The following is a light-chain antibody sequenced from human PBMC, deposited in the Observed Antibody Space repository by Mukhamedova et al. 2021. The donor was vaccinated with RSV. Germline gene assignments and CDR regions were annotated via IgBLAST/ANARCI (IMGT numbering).Light chain of an antibody. J-gene: IGKJ2*01. Sequence: WYQRRVHGKAPQVLIYAASSLQSGVPSRFSGSGSGTDFTLTISSLQAEEFATYYCQQTNSFPYTFGQGTKLEIK. CDR3: QQTNSFPYT. V-gene: IGKV1-12*01. CDR2: AAS.